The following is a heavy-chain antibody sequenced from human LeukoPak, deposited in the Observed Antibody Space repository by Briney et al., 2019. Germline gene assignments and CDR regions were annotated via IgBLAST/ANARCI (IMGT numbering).Heavy chain of an antibody. Sequence: GGSLRLSCGASGFSFTTAWMSWVRQAPGKGLEWVARIKSDGAVDYASPVKGRLTISKDYSKNTLYLQMNSLNVEDTAVYYCVIDDYYDYSGTREADYFDYWGQGTLVAVSS. V-gene: IGHV3-15*01. CDR2: IKSDGAV. D-gene: IGHD3-22*01. J-gene: IGHJ4*02. CDR1: GFSFTTAW. CDR3: VIDDYYDYSGTREADYFDY.